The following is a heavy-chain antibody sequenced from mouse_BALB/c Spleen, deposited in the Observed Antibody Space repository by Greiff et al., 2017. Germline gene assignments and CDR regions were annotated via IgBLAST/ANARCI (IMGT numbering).Heavy chain of an antibody. Sequence: EVQLQESGPGLVKPSQSLSLTCTVTGYSITSDYAWNWIRQFPGNKLEWMGYISYSGSTSYNPSLKSRISITRDTSKNQFFLQLNSVTTEDTPTYYCARQTGYFDYWGQGTTLTVSS. V-gene: IGHV3-2*02. D-gene: IGHD4-1*01. CDR3: ARQTGYFDY. CDR1: GYSITSDYA. J-gene: IGHJ2*01. CDR2: ISYSGST.